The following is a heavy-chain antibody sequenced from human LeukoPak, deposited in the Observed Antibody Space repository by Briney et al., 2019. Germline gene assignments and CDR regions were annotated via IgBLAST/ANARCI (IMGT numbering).Heavy chain of an antibody. CDR3: ARSYYDFWGGVPWEDHPDY. CDR1: GYTFTSYG. V-gene: IGHV1-18*01. D-gene: IGHD3-3*01. CDR2: ISAYHGNT. J-gene: IGHJ4*02. Sequence: ASGKFSCKASGYTFTSYGISWVRQAPGQGLEWMGWISAYHGNTKYAQKLQGRATMTTDTSTSTAYMELRSLRSDATAVYYCARSYYDFWGGVPWEDHPDYWGQGTLVTVSS.